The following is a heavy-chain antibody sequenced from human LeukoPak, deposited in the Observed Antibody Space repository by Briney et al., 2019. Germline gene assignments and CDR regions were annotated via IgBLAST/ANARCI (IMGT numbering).Heavy chain of an antibody. J-gene: IGHJ4*02. CDR2: IYHSGST. CDR3: ARIDGYSSGLTYFDY. D-gene: IGHD6-19*01. CDR1: GGSISSSNW. Sequence: SETLSLTCAVSGGSISSSNWWSWVRQPPGKGLEWIGEIYHSGSTNYNPSLKSRVTISVDKSKNQFSLKRSSVTAADTAVYYCARIDGYSSGLTYFDYWGQGTLVTVSS. V-gene: IGHV4-4*02.